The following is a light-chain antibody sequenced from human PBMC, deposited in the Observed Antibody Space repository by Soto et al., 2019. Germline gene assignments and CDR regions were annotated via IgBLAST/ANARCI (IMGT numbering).Light chain of an antibody. CDR3: QQYYNTPWT. V-gene: IGKV3-11*01. J-gene: IGKJ1*01. CDR1: QTVSNK. Sequence: EIVLTQSPATLSSSPGERATLSCRASQTVSNKLAWYQHKPGQAPRLLIYDTSNRATGIPARFSGSGSGTDFTLTISSLQAEDVAVYYCQQYYNTPWTFGQGTKVDIK. CDR2: DTS.